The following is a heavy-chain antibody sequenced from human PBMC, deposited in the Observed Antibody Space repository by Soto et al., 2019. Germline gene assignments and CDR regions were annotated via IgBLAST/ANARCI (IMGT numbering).Heavy chain of an antibody. V-gene: IGHV1-3*01. CDR1: GYTFTRYG. CDR2: INAANGDT. Sequence: QVQLVQSGTEVKKPGASVKVSCKASGYTFTRYGIHWVRQAHGQRLEWMGWINAANGDTKYSPKFQGRVTITRDTSASTAYMELSSLRSEDTAVCYCVRRHVSATGVDWFDPWGQGTLVTVSS. CDR3: VRRHVSATGVDWFDP. J-gene: IGHJ5*02. D-gene: IGHD6-13*01.